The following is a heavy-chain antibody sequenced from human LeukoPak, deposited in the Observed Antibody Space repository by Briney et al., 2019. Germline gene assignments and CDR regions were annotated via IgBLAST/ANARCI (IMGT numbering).Heavy chain of an antibody. Sequence: GTSVKVSCKASGYTFTGYYMHWVRQAPGQGLEWMGWINPNSGGTNYAQKFQGWVTMTRDTSISTAYMELSRLRSDDTAVYYCVLFGYYYYGMDVWGQGTTVTVSS. CDR2: INPNSGGT. V-gene: IGHV1-2*04. CDR3: VLFGYYYYGMDV. D-gene: IGHD3-16*01. J-gene: IGHJ6*02. CDR1: GYTFTGYY.